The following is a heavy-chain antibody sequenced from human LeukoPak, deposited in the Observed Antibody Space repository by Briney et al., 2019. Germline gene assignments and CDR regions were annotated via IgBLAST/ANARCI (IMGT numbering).Heavy chain of an antibody. D-gene: IGHD3-10*01. CDR3: ARHSGLGVVRIVDP. V-gene: IGHV5-51*01. J-gene: IGHJ5*02. CDR1: GFTFSNFW. CDR2: IYPGDSST. Sequence: GESLKISCKASGFTFSNFWIGCVRQMPGKGLEWMGIIYPGDSSTKYSPSFQGRVAISTDASINTAFLQVNNLEASDTAIYYCARHSGLGVVRIVDPWGQGTPVTVSS.